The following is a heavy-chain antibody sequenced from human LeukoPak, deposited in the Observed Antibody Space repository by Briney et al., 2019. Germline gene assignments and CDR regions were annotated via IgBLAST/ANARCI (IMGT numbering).Heavy chain of an antibody. CDR3: AREAAEADSSGQFDY. CDR1: GGSISSYY. CDR2: IYYSGST. Sequence: SETLSLTCTVSGGSISSYYWSWIRQPPGKGLEWIGYIYYSGSTNYNPSLTSRVTISVDTSKNQFSLKLSSVTAADTAVYYCAREAAEADSSGQFDYWGQGTLVTVSS. D-gene: IGHD3-22*01. J-gene: IGHJ4*02. V-gene: IGHV4-59*01.